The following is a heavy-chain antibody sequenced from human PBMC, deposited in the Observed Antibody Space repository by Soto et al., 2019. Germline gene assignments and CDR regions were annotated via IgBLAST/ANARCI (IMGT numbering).Heavy chain of an antibody. CDR3: VKPWGPPSYDSSGYYQYFDY. D-gene: IGHD3-22*01. J-gene: IGHJ4*02. Sequence: GGSLILSCSASGFTFSSYAMHWVRQAPGKGLEYVSAISSNGGSTYYADSVKGRFTISRDNSKNTLYLQMSSLRAEDTAVYYCVKPWGPPSYDSSGYYQYFDYWGQGTLVTVSS. CDR1: GFTFSSYA. V-gene: IGHV3-64D*08. CDR2: ISSNGGST.